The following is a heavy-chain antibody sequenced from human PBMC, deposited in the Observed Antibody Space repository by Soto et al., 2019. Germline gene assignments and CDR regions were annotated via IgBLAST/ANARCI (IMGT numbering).Heavy chain of an antibody. CDR3: ARGGREVPRIPYDT. J-gene: IGHJ5*02. V-gene: IGHV1-2*02. Sequence: QVQLVQSGAEVKKPGASVYVSCKASGYTFTAYYVHWVRQALGQGLEWMGWINPNVGGTNYARKFQGRVTMTRDTSISTVYMKLTRLSPDDTAIYYCARGGREVPRIPYDTWGQGTRVTVSS. CDR1: GYTFTAYY. D-gene: IGHD3-16*01. CDR2: INPNVGGT.